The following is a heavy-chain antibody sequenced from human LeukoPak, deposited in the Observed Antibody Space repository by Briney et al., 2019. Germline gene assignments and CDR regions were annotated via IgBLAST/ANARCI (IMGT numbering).Heavy chain of an antibody. J-gene: IGHJ6*03. CDR3: VRDHYYDSSGPNYYMDV. D-gene: IGHD3-22*01. Sequence: SETLSLTCTVSGGSISSYYWSWIRQPPGKGLEWIGYIYYSGSTNYNPSLKSRVTILVDTSKNQFSLKLSSVTAADTAVYYCVRDHYYDSSGPNYYMDVWGKGTTVTVSS. CDR2: IYYSGST. CDR1: GGSISSYY. V-gene: IGHV4-59*01.